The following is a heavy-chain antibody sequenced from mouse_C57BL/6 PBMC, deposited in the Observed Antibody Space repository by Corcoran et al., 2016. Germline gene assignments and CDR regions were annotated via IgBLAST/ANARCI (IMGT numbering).Heavy chain of an antibody. J-gene: IGHJ4*01. CDR3: ALIYYGNWDAMDY. CDR1: GYTFTDYN. D-gene: IGHD2-1*01. V-gene: IGHV1-18*01. CDR2: INPNNGGT. Sequence: EVQLQQSGPGLVKPGASVKIPCKASGYTFTDYNMDWVKQSHGKSLEWIGDINPNNGGTIYNQKFKGKATLTVDKSSSTAYMELRSLTSEDTAVYYCALIYYGNWDAMDYWGQGTSVTVSS.